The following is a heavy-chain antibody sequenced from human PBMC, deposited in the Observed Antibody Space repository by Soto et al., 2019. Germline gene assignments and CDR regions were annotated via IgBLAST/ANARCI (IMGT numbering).Heavy chain of an antibody. CDR3: ARDGKWADGYYGMDV. V-gene: IGHV1-18*01. Sequence: GASVKVSCKASGYTFTSYGISWVRQAPGQGLEWMGWISAYNGNTNYAQKFQGRGTMTTDTSTSTAYMELRSLRSDDTAVYYCARDGKWADGYYGMDVWGQGTTVTVSS. J-gene: IGHJ6*02. CDR1: GYTFTSYG. CDR2: ISAYNGNT. D-gene: IGHD2-15*01.